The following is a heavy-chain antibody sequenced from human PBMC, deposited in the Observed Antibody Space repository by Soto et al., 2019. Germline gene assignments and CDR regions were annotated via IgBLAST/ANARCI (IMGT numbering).Heavy chain of an antibody. V-gene: IGHV1-69*04. J-gene: IGHJ4*02. D-gene: IGHD5-12*01. CDR2: IIPLLDIA. CDR1: GGTFSNDI. CDR3: ARDSPIGSTFSGYDAIDY. Sequence: SLKLSCKTSGGTFSNDIITWVRQAPGQGLEWMGRIIPLLDIANYAQKFQGRVTITADKSTSTAYMELNSLRSEDTAVYYCARDSPIGSTFSGYDAIDYWGQGTLVTVSS.